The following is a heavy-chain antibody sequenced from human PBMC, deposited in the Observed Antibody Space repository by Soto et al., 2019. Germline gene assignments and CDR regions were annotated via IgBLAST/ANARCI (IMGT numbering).Heavy chain of an antibody. CDR3: AKALRYFDWLLRPWNSMDV. CDR2: ISGSGDST. J-gene: IGHJ6*02. V-gene: IGHV3-23*01. Sequence: EVQLLESGGGLVQPGGSLRLSCAASGFTSSNYAMSWVRQAPGKGLEWVSTISGSGDSTYYADSVKGRSTISRDNSRNTLCLQMNSLRAEDTAVYYCAKALRYFDWLLRPWNSMDVWGQGTTITVSS. CDR1: GFTSSNYA. D-gene: IGHD3-9*01.